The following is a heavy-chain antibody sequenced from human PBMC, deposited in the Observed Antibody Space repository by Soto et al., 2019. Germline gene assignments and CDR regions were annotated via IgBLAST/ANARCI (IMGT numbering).Heavy chain of an antibody. Sequence: GGSLRLSCAASGFTVSSNYMSWVRQAPGKGLAWVSVIYSGGSTYYADSVKGRFTISRDNSKNTLYLQMNSLRAEDTAVYYCASGGHYDILTGEFHLSYYYYGMDVWGHGTTVTVSS. V-gene: IGHV3-53*01. CDR1: GFTVSSNY. CDR2: IYSGGST. D-gene: IGHD3-9*01. J-gene: IGHJ6*02. CDR3: ASGGHYDILTGEFHLSYYYYGMDV.